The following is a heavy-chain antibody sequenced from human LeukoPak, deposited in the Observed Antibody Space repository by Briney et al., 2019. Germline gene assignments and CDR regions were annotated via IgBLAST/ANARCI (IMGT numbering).Heavy chain of an antibody. CDR1: GFTFSNAW. D-gene: IGHD3-22*01. Sequence: GGSLRLSCAASGFTFSNAWMSWVRQAPGKGLEWVGRIKSKTDGGTTDYAAPVKGRFTISRDDSKNTLYLQMNSLKTEDTAVYYCTTDLYYYDSSGYYYEDYWGQGTLVTVSS. V-gene: IGHV3-15*01. CDR3: TTDLYYYDSSGYYYEDY. CDR2: IKSKTDGGTT. J-gene: IGHJ4*02.